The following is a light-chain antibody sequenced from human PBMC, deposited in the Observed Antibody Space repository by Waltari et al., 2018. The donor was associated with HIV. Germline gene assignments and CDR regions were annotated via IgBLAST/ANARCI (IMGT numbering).Light chain of an antibody. V-gene: IGLV4-69*01. CDR3: QTWDTGIRV. Sequence: QPVLTQPSSHSASSGASVRLTCMLSSGHSNYDIAWHQQQPEKGPRYLMKLNSDGSHSKGDGIPDRFSGSSSGAERYLTISSLQSEDEADYYCQTWDTGIRVFGGGTKLTVL. J-gene: IGLJ3*02. CDR1: SGHSNYD. CDR2: LNSDGSH.